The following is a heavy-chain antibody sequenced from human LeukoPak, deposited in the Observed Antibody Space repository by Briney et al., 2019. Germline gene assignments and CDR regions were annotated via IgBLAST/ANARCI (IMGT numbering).Heavy chain of an antibody. CDR3: AKESLSAWSSYYLDS. Sequence: PGGSLRLSCAASAFTFSNFAMTWVRQDPGKGLEWLSAISHSGGSTYYTDSVKGRFTISRDNSKNTLYLQVTSLRAEDTAVYYWAKESLSAWSSYYLDSWGQGTLVTVSS. J-gene: IGHJ4*02. D-gene: IGHD6-19*01. V-gene: IGHV3-23*01. CDR1: AFTFSNFA. CDR2: ISHSGGST.